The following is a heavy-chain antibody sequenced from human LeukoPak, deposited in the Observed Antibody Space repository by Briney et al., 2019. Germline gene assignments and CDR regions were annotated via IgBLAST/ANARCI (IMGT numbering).Heavy chain of an antibody. J-gene: IGHJ3*02. Sequence: GESLKISCKSSGYSFTSYWIAWVRQMPGKGLEWMGILYPGDSNTRYSPSFQGQVTISADRSITTAYLQWSSLKASDTAMYYCARLYLPYTSAWYGSAFDIWGQGTMVTVSS. D-gene: IGHD6-13*01. CDR3: ARLYLPYTSAWYGSAFDI. V-gene: IGHV5-51*01. CDR2: LYPGDSNT. CDR1: GYSFTSYW.